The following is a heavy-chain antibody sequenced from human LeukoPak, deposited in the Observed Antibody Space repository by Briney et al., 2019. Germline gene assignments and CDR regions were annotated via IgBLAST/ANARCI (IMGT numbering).Heavy chain of an antibody. J-gene: IGHJ5*02. Sequence: PGGSLRLSCAASGFAFSSYSMNWVRQAPGKGLEWVSSISSSSSYIYYADSVKGRFTISRDNAKNSLYLQMNSLRAEDTAVYYCAREGVDWFDPWGREPWSPSPQ. CDR2: ISSSSSYI. V-gene: IGHV3-21*01. CDR1: GFAFSSYS. CDR3: AREGVDWFDP. D-gene: IGHD2-15*01.